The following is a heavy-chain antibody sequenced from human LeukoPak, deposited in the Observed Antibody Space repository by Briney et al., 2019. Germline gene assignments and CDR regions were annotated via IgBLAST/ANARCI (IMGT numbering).Heavy chain of an antibody. J-gene: IGHJ6*03. CDR1: GFTFSSYA. Sequence: GGSLRLSCAASGFTFSSYAMSWVRQAPGKGLEWVSSISSSSSYIYYADSVKGRFTISRDNAKNSLYLQMNSLRAEDTAVYYCARVRAATQSYYYYMDVWGKGTTVTVSS. CDR3: ARVRAATQSYYYYMDV. V-gene: IGHV3-21*01. D-gene: IGHD2-15*01. CDR2: ISSSSSYI.